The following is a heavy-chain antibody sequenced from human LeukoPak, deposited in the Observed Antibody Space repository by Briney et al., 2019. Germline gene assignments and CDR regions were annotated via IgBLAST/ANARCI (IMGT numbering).Heavy chain of an antibody. CDR2: ISGSGGST. J-gene: IGHJ4*02. CDR1: GFTFSSCA. V-gene: IGHV3-23*01. Sequence: GGSLRLSCAASGFTFSSCAMSWVRQAPGKGLGGVSAISGSGGSTYYADSVKGRYTISRDNSKNTLYLQMNSLRAEDTALYYCAKVDCSGGSCYSVDYWGQGTLVTVSS. CDR3: AKVDCSGGSCYSVDY. D-gene: IGHD2-15*01.